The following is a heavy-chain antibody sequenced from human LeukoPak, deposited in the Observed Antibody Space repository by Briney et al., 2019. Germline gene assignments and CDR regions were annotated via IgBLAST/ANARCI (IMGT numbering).Heavy chain of an antibody. CDR2: IYYSGST. CDR1: GGSISNYY. V-gene: IGHV4-59*12. J-gene: IGHJ4*02. CDR3: AREEFLHEIDSSGYFVY. D-gene: IGHD3-22*01. Sequence: SETLSLTCTVSGGSISNYYWSWIRQPPGKGLEYIGYIYYSGSTDYNPSLKSRVTISVDTSKNQFSLKLTSLTAADTAVYYCAREEFLHEIDSSGYFVYWGQGTLVTVSS.